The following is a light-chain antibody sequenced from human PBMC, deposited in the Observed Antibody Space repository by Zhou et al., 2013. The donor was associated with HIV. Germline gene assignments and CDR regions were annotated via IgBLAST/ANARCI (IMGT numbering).Light chain of an antibody. Sequence: ELVLTQSPGTLSLSPGERATLSCRASQSVSSSYLAWYQQKPGQAPRLLIYAASTRATGIPDRFSGSGSGTDFTLTISRLEPEDFAVYYCQQYGSSPKTFGGGTKVEIK. J-gene: IGKJ4*01. V-gene: IGKV3-20*01. CDR1: QSVSSSY. CDR3: QQYGSSPKT. CDR2: AAS.